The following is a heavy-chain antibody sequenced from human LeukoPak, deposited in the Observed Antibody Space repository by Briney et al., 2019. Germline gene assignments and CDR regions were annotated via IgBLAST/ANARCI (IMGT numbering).Heavy chain of an antibody. Sequence: GGSLRLSCAASGSTVSSNYMSWVRQAPGKGLEWVSVIYSGGSTYYADSVKGRFTISRDNSKNTLYLQMNSLRAEDTAVYYCARSIWLRSGFDYWGQGTLVTVSS. J-gene: IGHJ4*02. V-gene: IGHV3-53*01. CDR1: GSTVSSNY. D-gene: IGHD5-18*01. CDR2: IYSGGST. CDR3: ARSIWLRSGFDY.